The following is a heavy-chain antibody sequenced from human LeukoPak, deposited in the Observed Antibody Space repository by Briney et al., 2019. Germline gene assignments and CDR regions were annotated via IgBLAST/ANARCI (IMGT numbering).Heavy chain of an antibody. Sequence: GGSLRLSCAASGFTFSTYSMNWVRQAPGRGLEWVSSISSTSSYIYYADSVKGRFTISRDNAKNTVYLEMNSLSVEDTATYYCIRDFRSADLWGQGTLVTVTS. CDR2: ISSTSSYI. CDR1: GFTFSTYS. V-gene: IGHV3-21*01. J-gene: IGHJ5*02. CDR3: IRDFRSADL.